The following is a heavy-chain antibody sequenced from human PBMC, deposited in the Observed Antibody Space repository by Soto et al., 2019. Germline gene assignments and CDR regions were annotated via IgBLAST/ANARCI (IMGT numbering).Heavy chain of an antibody. CDR3: AKDSNKYSSSLRGRYFDY. J-gene: IGHJ4*02. Sequence: RGSLRLSCAASGFPFSSYVMSWVRQAPGKGLEWVSGISGGGSNTFYADSVKGRFTIPRDNSKNTLLLQMNSLGAEDTAVYYCAKDSNKYSSSLRGRYFDYWGQGIGVTVSS. CDR2: ISGGGSNT. CDR1: GFPFSSYV. D-gene: IGHD4-4*01. V-gene: IGHV3-23*01.